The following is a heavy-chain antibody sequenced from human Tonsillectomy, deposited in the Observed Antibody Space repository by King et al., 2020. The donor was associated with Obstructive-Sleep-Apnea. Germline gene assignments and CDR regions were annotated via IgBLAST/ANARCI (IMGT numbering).Heavy chain of an antibody. CDR2: IRIRDNNYAT. CDR1: GFTFSGSA. D-gene: IGHD2-15*01. V-gene: IGHV3-73*01. Sequence: VQLVESGGGLVQPGGSLKLSCAASGFTFSGSAVHWVRQASGKGLEWVGRIRIRDNNYATAYAASVEGRFTISRDDSMNTASLQMNSLKTEDTAVYYCTRHREDEPNVYSYSLAVLAQGTTVTVSS. CDR3: TRHREDEPNVYSYSLAV. J-gene: IGHJ6*02.